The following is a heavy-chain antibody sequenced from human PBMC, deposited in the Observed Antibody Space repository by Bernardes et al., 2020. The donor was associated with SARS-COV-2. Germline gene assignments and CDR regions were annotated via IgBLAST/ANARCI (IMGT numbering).Heavy chain of an antibody. J-gene: IGHJ4*02. D-gene: IGHD3-16*01. CDR2: INHDGTMT. CDR1: GFTFGTYV. Sequence: GYLRLSCLASGFTFGTYVMHWVRHAPGKGLVWVSRINHDGTMTNYADFVKGRFTVSRDNAKNTVYLQMNSLTAEDTAVYYCTRDVRLIFFDYWGQGSLVTVSS. CDR3: TRDVRLIFFDY. V-gene: IGHV3-74*01.